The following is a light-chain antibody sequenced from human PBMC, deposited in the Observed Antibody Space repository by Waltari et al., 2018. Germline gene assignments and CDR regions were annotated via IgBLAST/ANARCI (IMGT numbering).Light chain of an antibody. CDR1: QNIGPW. CDR2: KAC. Sequence: DIQMIQSPSTLSASVGDRVTITCRASQNIGPWLAWYQQKSGRAPQILIYKACDLEIGVPSRFGGSGCGREFSLTLSSVQPYFCATYYCLQYKTLWTFGQGTKVDIK. V-gene: IGKV1-5*03. J-gene: IGKJ1*01. CDR3: LQYKTLWT.